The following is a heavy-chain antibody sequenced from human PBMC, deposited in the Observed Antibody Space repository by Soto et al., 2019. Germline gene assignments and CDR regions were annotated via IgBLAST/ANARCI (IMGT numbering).Heavy chain of an antibody. J-gene: IGHJ6*02. CDR3: ARDRYGSGSYGYYYYGVDV. Sequence: ASVKVSCKASGYTFTAYYLHWVRQAPGQGLEWMGWINPNSGDTNYAQKFQAGVTMTRDTSLTTAYMELRWLRSDDTAVYYCARDRYGSGSYGYYYYGVDVWGQGTTVTVSS. V-gene: IGHV1-2*02. CDR1: GYTFTAYY. CDR2: INPNSGDT. D-gene: IGHD3-10*01.